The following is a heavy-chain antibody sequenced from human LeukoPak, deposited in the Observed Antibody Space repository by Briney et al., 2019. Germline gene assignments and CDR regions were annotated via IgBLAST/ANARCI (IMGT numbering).Heavy chain of an antibody. CDR2: IYYSGST. V-gene: IGHV4-59*01. CDR1: GGSISGYY. J-gene: IGHJ4*02. CDR3: ARGFYGGYLPFDY. D-gene: IGHD5-12*01. Sequence: SETLSLTCTVSGGSISGYYWSWIRQPPGKGLEWIGYIYYSGSTNYNPSLKSRVTISVDTSKNQFSLKLSSVTAADTAVYYCARGFYGGYLPFDYWGQGTLVTVSS.